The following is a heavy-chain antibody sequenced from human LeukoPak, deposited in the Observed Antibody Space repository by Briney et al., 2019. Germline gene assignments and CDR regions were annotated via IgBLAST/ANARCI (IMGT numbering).Heavy chain of an antibody. CDR3: ARARPTTVIEN. CDR1: GVSISSSNSY. Sequence: SETLSLTCTVSGVSISSSNSYWGWIRQPPGKGLEWIGSIDHSGSTYYNPSLKSRVTISVDTSKNQFSLKLSSVTAADTAVYYCARARPTTVIENWGQGTLVTVSS. D-gene: IGHD4-11*01. V-gene: IGHV4-39*07. J-gene: IGHJ4*02. CDR2: IDHSGST.